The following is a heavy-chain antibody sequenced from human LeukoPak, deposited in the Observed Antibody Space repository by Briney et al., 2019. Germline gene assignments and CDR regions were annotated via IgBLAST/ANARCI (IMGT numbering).Heavy chain of an antibody. D-gene: IGHD3-3*01. CDR1: GFTFSSYG. CDR3: ARGHRVDLYDFWSGPSDWFDP. J-gene: IGHJ5*02. CDR2: ISYDGSNK. V-gene: IGHV3-30*03. Sequence: PGGSLRLSCAASGFTFSSYGMHWVRQAPGKGLEWVAVISYDGSNKYYADSVKGRFTISRDNSKNTLYLQMDSLRAEDTAVYYCARGHRVDLYDFWSGPSDWFDPWGQGALVTVSS.